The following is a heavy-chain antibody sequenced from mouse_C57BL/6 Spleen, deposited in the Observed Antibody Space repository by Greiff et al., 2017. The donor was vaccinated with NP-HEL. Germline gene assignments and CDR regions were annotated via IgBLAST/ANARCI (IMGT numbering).Heavy chain of an antibody. J-gene: IGHJ2*01. Sequence: QVQLQQPGAELVMPGASVKLSCKASGYTFTSYWMHWVKQRPGQGLEWIGEIDPSDSYTNYNQKFQGKSTLTVDKSSSTAYLQLSSLTSEDSAVYYCARSNDGYLHYFDYWGQGTTLTVSS. D-gene: IGHD2-3*01. CDR1: GYTFTSYW. CDR3: ARSNDGYLHYFDY. CDR2: IDPSDSYT. V-gene: IGHV1-69*01.